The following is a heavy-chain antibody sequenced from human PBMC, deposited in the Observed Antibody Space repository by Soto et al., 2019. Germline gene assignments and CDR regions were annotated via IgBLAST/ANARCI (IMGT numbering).Heavy chain of an antibody. CDR1: GGSIISGDYY. V-gene: IGHV4-30-4*08. Sequence: QVQLRESGPGLVKPSQTLSLTCTVSGGSIISGDYYWSWIRQPPGKGLEWIGYIYYKGDTSYNPSLKIRVTISIDTSKNQFSLKLSSVTAADTAFYYCAREGALLVGGNSDYYSTMDVW. CDR2: IYYKGDT. CDR3: AREGALLVGGNSDYYSTMDV. D-gene: IGHD2-21*02. J-gene: IGHJ6*01.